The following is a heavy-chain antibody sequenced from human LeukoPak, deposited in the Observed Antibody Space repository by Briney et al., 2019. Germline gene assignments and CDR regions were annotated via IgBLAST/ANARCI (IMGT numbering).Heavy chain of an antibody. V-gene: IGHV3-11*01. Sequence: PGGSLRLSCAASGFTFSDYYMSWIRQAPGKGLEWVSYISSSGSTIYYADSVEGRFTISRDNAKNSLYLQMNSLRAEDTAVYYCARDLAALGLAEDYWGQGTLVTVSS. D-gene: IGHD3/OR15-3a*01. CDR3: ARDLAALGLAEDY. J-gene: IGHJ4*02. CDR1: GFTFSDYY. CDR2: ISSSGSTI.